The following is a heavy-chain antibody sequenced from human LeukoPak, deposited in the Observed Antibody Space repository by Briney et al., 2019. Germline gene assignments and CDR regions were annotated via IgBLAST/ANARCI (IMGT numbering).Heavy chain of an antibody. D-gene: IGHD3-3*01. CDR3: ARDRPVEYDFWSGYQEGYYFDY. CDR1: GFTFSTYN. Sequence: GGSLRLSCAASGFTFSTYNMNWVRQAPGKGLEWVSSITSSSSYIYYADSVKGRFTISRDNAKNSLYLQMNSLRAEDTAVYYCARDRPVEYDFWSGYQEGYYFDYWGQGTLVTVSS. CDR2: ITSSSSYI. V-gene: IGHV3-21*01. J-gene: IGHJ4*02.